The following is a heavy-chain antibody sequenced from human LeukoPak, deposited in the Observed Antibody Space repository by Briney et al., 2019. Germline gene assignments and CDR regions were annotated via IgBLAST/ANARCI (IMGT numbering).Heavy chain of an antibody. CDR3: ARTTMVRGTYYMDV. CDR2: IYYSGST. CDR1: GGSISSSSYY. D-gene: IGHD3-10*01. Sequence: SETLSLTCSVSGGSISSSSYYWGWIRQPPGKGLEWIGSIYYSGSTYYNPSLKSRVTISVDTSKNQFSLKLSSVTAADTAVYYCARTTMVRGTYYMDVWGKGTTVTISS. V-gene: IGHV4-39*07. J-gene: IGHJ6*03.